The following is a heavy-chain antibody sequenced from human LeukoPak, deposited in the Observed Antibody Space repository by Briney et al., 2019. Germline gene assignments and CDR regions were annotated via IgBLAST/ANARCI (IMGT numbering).Heavy chain of an antibody. CDR3: ARDRTPFSYGLDN. Sequence: SETLSLTCTVSGGSISSGDYYWSWIRQPPGKGLEWIGYIYYSGSTNYNPSLKSRVTISVDTSKNQFSLKLSSVTAADTAVYYCARDRTPFSYGLDNWGQGTLVTASS. CDR1: GGSISSGDYY. CDR2: IYYSGST. J-gene: IGHJ4*02. D-gene: IGHD5-18*01. V-gene: IGHV4-61*08.